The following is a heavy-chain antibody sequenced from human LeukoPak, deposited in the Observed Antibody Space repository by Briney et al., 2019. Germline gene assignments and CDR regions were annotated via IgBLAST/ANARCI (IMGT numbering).Heavy chain of an antibody. Sequence: GGSLRLSCAASGFTFSSYAMSWVRQAPGKGLEWVSAISGSGGITYYAVSVKGRFTISRDNSKNTLYLQMNSLRAEETAVYYCAKDRIRIAAAGANWFDPWGQGTLVTVSS. D-gene: IGHD6-13*01. V-gene: IGHV3-23*01. CDR2: ISGSGGIT. CDR1: GFTFSSYA. J-gene: IGHJ5*02. CDR3: AKDRIRIAAAGANWFDP.